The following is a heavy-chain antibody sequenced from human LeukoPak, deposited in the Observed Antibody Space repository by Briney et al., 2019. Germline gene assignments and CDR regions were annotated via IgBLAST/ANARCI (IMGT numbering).Heavy chain of an antibody. CDR2: ITHDGSDK. CDR3: ARAPDSSGWHFDY. J-gene: IGHJ4*01. CDR1: GFIFRNYW. V-gene: IGHV3-7*01. Sequence: GGSLRLSCATSGFIFRNYWMTWVRQAPGKGLEWVASITHDGSDKYYVDSVKGRFIISRDTGDNSLYLQMDSLRVAGTAPYYCARAPDSSGWHFDYWGHGTLVSVSS. D-gene: IGHD3-22*01.